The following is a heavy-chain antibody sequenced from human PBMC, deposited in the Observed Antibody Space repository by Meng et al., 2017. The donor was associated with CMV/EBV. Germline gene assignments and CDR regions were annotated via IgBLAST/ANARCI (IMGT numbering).Heavy chain of an antibody. Sequence: EVPRVELVGGLVQPWVSLRLSCVGSRFNFGNYWMHWVRPVPGEGLVWVSRIDADGTVTSYADFVGGRFTITRDNAKNTLYLQMSDLRADDSAVYYCIRDLVGPRDEWGQGTLVTVSS. CDR1: RFNFGNYW. J-gene: IGHJ4*02. CDR2: IDADGTVT. V-gene: IGHV3-74*01. D-gene: IGHD3-9*01. CDR3: IRDLVGPRDE.